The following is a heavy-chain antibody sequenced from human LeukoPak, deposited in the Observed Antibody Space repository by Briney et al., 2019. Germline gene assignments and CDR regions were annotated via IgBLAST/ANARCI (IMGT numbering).Heavy chain of an antibody. CDR2: FVPEDGET. J-gene: IGHJ4*02. V-gene: IGHV1-24*01. CDR1: GYTLTELS. Sequence: ASVKVSCKVSGYTLTELSMHWVRQAPGKGLEWMGGFVPEDGETIYAQKFQGRVTMTEDTSTDTAYMELSSLRSEDTAVYYCATAANCGGDCYPFPFDYWGQGTLVTVSS. D-gene: IGHD2-21*02. CDR3: ATAANCGGDCYPFPFDY.